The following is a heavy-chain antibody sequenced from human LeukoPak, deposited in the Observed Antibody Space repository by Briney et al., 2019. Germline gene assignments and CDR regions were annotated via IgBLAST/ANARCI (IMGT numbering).Heavy chain of an antibody. Sequence: GGSLRLSCAASGFTFSSYAMSWVRQAPGKGLEWVSAISGSGGSTYYADSVKGRFTISRDNSKNTLYLQMNGLRAEDTAVYYCAKGGYSSGSNDYWGQGTLVTVSS. CDR1: GFTFSSYA. CDR3: AKGGYSSGSNDY. V-gene: IGHV3-23*01. CDR2: ISGSGGST. J-gene: IGHJ4*02. D-gene: IGHD6-19*01.